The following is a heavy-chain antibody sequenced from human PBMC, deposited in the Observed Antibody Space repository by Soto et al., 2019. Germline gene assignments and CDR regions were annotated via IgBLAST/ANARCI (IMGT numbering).Heavy chain of an antibody. D-gene: IGHD6-19*01. CDR1: GGSISSYY. CDR3: ATNGWYCVEY. J-gene: IGHJ4*02. CDR2: IYYSGST. V-gene: IGHV4-59*12. Sequence: ASETLSLTCTVSGGSISSYYWSWIRQPPGKGLEWIGYIYYSGSTNYNPSLKSRVTISVDTSKNQFSLNLNSVTAADTGVYYCATNGWYCVEYWGQGILVTV.